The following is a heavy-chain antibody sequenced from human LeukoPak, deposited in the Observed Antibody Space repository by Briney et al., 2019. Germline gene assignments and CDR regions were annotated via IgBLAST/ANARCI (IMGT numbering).Heavy chain of an antibody. CDR1: GYTLTELS. CDR2: FDPEDGET. Sequence: ASVKVSCKVSGYTLTELSMHWVRQAPGKGLEWMGGFDPEDGETIYAQKFQGRVTMTEDTSTDTAYMELRSLRSDDTAVYYCAVGYGDYVGDYFDYWGQGTLVTVSS. CDR3: AVGYGDYVGDYFDY. J-gene: IGHJ4*02. D-gene: IGHD4-17*01. V-gene: IGHV1-24*01.